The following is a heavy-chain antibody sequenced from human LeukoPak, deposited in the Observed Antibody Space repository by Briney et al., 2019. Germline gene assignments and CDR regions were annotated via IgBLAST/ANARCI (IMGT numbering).Heavy chain of an antibody. CDR2: INPNSGGT. V-gene: IGHV1-2*02. Sequence: GASVKVSCKASGYTFTGYYMHWVRQAPGQGLEWMGWINPNSGGTNYAQKFQGRVTMTRDTSISTAYMELSRLRSDDTAVYYCARVKKYCSGGSCYEAFDIWGQGTMVTVSS. CDR1: GYTFTGYY. CDR3: ARVKKYCSGGSCYEAFDI. J-gene: IGHJ3*02. D-gene: IGHD2-15*01.